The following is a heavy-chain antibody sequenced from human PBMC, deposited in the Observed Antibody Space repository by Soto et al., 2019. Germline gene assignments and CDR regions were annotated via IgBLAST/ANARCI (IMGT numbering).Heavy chain of an antibody. D-gene: IGHD2-21*01. V-gene: IGHV3-74*01. J-gene: IGHJ6*02. CDR1: AFTFSSYW. CDR3: AIRDQIAYYYVMYV. Sequence: GGSLRLSCAASAFTFSSYWMNWVRQAPGKGPVWVSRINSDGSITGYADSVKGRFTISRDNAKNTLYLQMNSLSAEDTVVYYCAIRDQIAYYYVMYVWGQGTTVTVSS. CDR2: INSDGSIT.